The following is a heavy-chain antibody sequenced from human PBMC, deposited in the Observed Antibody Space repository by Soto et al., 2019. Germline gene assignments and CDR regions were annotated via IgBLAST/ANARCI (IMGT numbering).Heavy chain of an antibody. Sequence: QVQLVQSGAEVKKPGASVKVSCKASGYTFTSHGISWVRQAPGQGLEWMGWLSAYSGDTNYAQKLQGRVTMTTDTSTSTAYMELRSLTSDDTAVYYCARDSVRGMVGDTWIYFFDYWGQGTLVTVSS. J-gene: IGHJ4*02. CDR1: GYTFTSHG. CDR2: LSAYSGDT. D-gene: IGHD1-26*01. CDR3: ARDSVRGMVGDTWIYFFDY. V-gene: IGHV1-18*01.